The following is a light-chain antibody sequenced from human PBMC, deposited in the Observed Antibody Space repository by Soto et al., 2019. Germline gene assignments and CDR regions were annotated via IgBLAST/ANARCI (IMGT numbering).Light chain of an antibody. CDR1: QVIGSRY. V-gene: IGKV3-20*01. CDR3: QQFGSSIPHT. J-gene: IGKJ2*01. CDR2: GAS. Sequence: EIVMTQSPGTLSLSPWERATISCRASQVIGSRYLAWYHQKSGQAPRLLIYGASSRATGIPDRFSGSGSGTDFTLTISRLEPEDFGVYNCQQFGSSIPHTFGQGTKLEIK.